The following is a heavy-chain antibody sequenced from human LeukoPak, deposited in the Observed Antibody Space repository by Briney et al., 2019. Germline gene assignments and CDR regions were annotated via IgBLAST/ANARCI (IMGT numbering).Heavy chain of an antibody. CDR2: IYYSGST. V-gene: IGHV4-61*01. CDR1: GGSISSSSYY. J-gene: IGHJ4*02. D-gene: IGHD3-10*01. CDR3: ARGRFGELLLTYYFDY. Sequence: SETLSLTCTVSGGSISSSSYYWSWIRQPPGKGLEWIGYIYYSGSTNYNPSLKSRVTISVDTSKNQFSLKLSSVTAADTAVYYCARGRFGELLLTYYFDYWGQGTLVTVSS.